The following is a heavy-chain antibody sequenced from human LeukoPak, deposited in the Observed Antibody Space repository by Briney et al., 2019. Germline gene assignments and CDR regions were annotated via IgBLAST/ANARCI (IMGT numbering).Heavy chain of an antibody. CDR1: GGSFSGYY. Sequence: SETLSLTCAVYGGSFSGYYWSWIRQPPGKGLEWIGEINHSGSTNYNPSLKSRVTISVDTSKNQFSLKLSSVTAADTAVYYCARGQPSYDYIWGSYRIPPSFDYWGQGTLVTVSS. CDR3: ARGQPSYDYIWGSYRIPPSFDY. D-gene: IGHD3-16*02. J-gene: IGHJ4*02. V-gene: IGHV4-34*01. CDR2: INHSGST.